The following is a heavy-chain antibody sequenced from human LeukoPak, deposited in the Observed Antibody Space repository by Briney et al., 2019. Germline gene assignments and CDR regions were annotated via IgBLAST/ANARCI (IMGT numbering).Heavy chain of an antibody. CDR2: IYYSGST. V-gene: IGHV4-39*07. D-gene: IGHD6-13*01. CDR1: GGSISSSSYY. J-gene: IGHJ3*02. CDR3: ARETQTRYSSSWYRAFDI. Sequence: SETLSLTCTVSGGSISSSSYYWGWIRQPPGKGLEWIGSIYYSGSTYYNPSLKSRVTISVDTSKNQFSLKLSSVTAADTAVYYCARETQTRYSSSWYRAFDIRGQGTMVTVSS.